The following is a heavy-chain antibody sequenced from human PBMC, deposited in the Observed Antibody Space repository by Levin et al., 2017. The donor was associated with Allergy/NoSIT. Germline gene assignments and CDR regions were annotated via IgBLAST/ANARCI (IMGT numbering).Heavy chain of an antibody. V-gene: IGHV3-48*03. CDR1: GFTFSRYE. D-gene: IGHD3-3*01. Sequence: SCAASGFTFSRYEMHWVRRAPGKGREWVSLISRTGSTIYSAHSVKGRFTISSDNAKNSLYLHMNRLRAEDTAVYYCERQLGNFWCGYYYFDDWGQGTMVTVSS. CDR3: ERQLGNFWCGYYYFDD. J-gene: IGHJ4*02. CDR2: ISRTGSTI.